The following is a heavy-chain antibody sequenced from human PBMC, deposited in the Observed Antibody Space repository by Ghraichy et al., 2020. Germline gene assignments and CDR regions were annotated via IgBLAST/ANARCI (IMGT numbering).Heavy chain of an antibody. D-gene: IGHD2-15*01. V-gene: IGHV3-53*01. CDR1: GFTVSSNY. CDR3: AREGGGICSGGSCYTNYYYGMDV. J-gene: IGHJ6*01. Sequence: LSLTCAASGFTVSSNYMSWVRQAPGKGLEWVSVIYSGGSTYYADSVKGRFTISRDNSKNTLYLQMNSLRAEDTAVYYCAREGGGICSGGSCYTNYYYGMDVWGQGTTVTVSS. CDR2: IYSGGST.